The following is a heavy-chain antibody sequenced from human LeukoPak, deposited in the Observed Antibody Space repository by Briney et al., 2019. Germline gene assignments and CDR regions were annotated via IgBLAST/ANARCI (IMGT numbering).Heavy chain of an antibody. D-gene: IGHD6-6*01. J-gene: IGHJ4*02. CDR2: IYTSGST. CDR1: GGSISIGSYY. Sequence: PSETLSLTCTVSGGSISIGSYYWSWIRQPAGKGLEWIGRIYTSGSTNYNPSLKSRVTISVDTSKNQFSLRLSSVTAADTAVYYCARGPSSSSRTDYWGQGTLVTVSS. V-gene: IGHV4-61*02. CDR3: ARGPSSSSRTDY.